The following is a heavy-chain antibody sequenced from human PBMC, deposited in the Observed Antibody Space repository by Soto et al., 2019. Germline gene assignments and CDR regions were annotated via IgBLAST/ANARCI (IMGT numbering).Heavy chain of an antibody. CDR3: ARGSLYYDSSGYYPNWFDP. D-gene: IGHD3-22*01. CDR1: GGSISSYY. CDR2: IYYSGST. J-gene: IGHJ5*02. Sequence: QVQLQESGPGLVKPSETLSLTCTVSGGSISSYYWSWIRQPPGKGLEWIGYIYYSGSTNYNPSLKGRVTISVDTSKNQFSLKLSSVTAADTAVYYCARGSLYYDSSGYYPNWFDPWGQGTLVTVSS. V-gene: IGHV4-59*01.